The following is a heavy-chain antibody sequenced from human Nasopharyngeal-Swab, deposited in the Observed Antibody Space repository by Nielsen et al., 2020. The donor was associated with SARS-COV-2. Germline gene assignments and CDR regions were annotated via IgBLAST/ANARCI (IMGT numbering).Heavy chain of an antibody. CDR1: GFTFSSYW. CDR2: INSDGSST. J-gene: IGHJ5*02. Sequence: GESLKISWAASGFTFSSYWMHWVRQAPGKGLVWVSRINSDGSSTSYADSAKGRFTISRDNAKNTLYLQMNSLRAEDTAVYYCARGYYDFWSGYAGFDPWGQGTLVTVSS. V-gene: IGHV3-74*01. CDR3: ARGYYDFWSGYAGFDP. D-gene: IGHD3-3*01.